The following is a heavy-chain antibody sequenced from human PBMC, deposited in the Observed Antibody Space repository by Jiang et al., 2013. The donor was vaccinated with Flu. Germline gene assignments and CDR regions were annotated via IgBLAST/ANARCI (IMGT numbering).Heavy chain of an antibody. CDR3: AAHCSRTTCQFRDY. D-gene: IGHD2-2*01. J-gene: IGHJ4*02. CDR2: IYPSGNT. CDR1: GGSINNTNW. Sequence: GLVKPSETLSLTCAVSGGSINNTNWWSWVRQSPGKGLEWIGEIYPSGNTNYNPSLKSRVTMSLDKSKTQFSLNLSSVNAADTAVYYCAAHCSRTTCQFRDYWGQATLVTVSS. V-gene: IGHV4-4*02.